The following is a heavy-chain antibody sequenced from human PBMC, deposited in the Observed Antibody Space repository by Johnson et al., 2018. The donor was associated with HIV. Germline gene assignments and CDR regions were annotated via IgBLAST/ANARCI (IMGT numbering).Heavy chain of an antibody. D-gene: IGHD6-19*01. CDR3: TSVASGWYGGAFDI. CDR2: IKTKTDGGTT. J-gene: IGHJ3*02. Sequence: VQLVESGGDLVKPGGSLRLSCAASGFTFSNACMSWVRQAPGKGLEWVGSIKTKTDGGTTEYPAPVTGRFTISRDDSKNTLNLQMNSQKIEDTAVYYCTSVASGWYGGAFDIWGQGTMVTVSS. CDR1: GFTFSNAC. V-gene: IGHV3-15*01.